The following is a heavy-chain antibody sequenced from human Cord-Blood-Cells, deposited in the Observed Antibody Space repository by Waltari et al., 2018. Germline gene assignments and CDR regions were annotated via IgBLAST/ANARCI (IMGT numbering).Heavy chain of an antibody. CDR2: MNPNSDNT. CDR1: GYTFTSYD. V-gene: IGHV1-8*03. D-gene: IGHD6-13*01. J-gene: IGHJ5*02. CDR3: ARAVAAAENWFDP. Sequence: QVQLVQSGAEVKKSGASVKVSCKASGYTFTSYDINWVRQATGQGLEWMGWMNPNSDNTGYAQKCQGRGTITRNTSISTAYMGLSSRRSEDTAVYYCARAVAAAENWFDPWGQGTLVTVSS.